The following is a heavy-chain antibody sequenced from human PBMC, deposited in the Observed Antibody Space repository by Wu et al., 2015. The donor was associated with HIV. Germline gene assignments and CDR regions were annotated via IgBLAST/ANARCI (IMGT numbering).Heavy chain of an antibody. Sequence: QVQLVQSGAEVKKPGASVKVSCKASGYTFSDYYIHWVRQAPGQGLEWMGWINPNSGGTSLAQKFQGRVTVTRDTSISTAYMELRSLISDDTAIYYCAIPPPGGGIEYFQHWGQGTLVTVSS. J-gene: IGHJ1*01. D-gene: IGHD4-23*01. CDR2: INPNSGGT. V-gene: IGHV1-2*02. CDR3: AIPPPGGGIEYFQH. CDR1: GYTFSDYY.